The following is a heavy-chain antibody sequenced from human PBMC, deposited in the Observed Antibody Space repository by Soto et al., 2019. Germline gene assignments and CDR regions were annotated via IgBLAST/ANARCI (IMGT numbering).Heavy chain of an antibody. D-gene: IGHD6-6*01. CDR1: GFTFSSFS. CDR3: ARDSASYSSSSGSYWYFDL. CDR2: ISSGSATI. J-gene: IGHJ2*01. V-gene: IGHV3-48*02. Sequence: GGSLRLSCAASGFTFSSFSMNWVRQAPGKGLEWVSYISSGSATIYYTDSVKGRYTISRDNAKSSLYLQMDSLTDEDTAVYYCARDSASYSSSSGSYWYFDLWGPGTLVTVSS.